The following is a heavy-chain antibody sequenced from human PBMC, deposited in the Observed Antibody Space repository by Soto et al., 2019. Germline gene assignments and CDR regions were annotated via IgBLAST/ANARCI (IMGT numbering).Heavy chain of an antibody. V-gene: IGHV3-30*03. CDR1: GFTFSIYA. CDR2: ISYDGTKT. Sequence: PGGSLRLSCASSGFTFSIYAMHLVRQAPGTGLEWVAVISYDGTKTYYADSVKGRFTISRDNSKNTLYLQMNSLRAEDTAVYYCARGSPRNTDFDYWGQGTLVTVSS. D-gene: IGHD1-1*01. J-gene: IGHJ4*02. CDR3: ARGSPRNTDFDY.